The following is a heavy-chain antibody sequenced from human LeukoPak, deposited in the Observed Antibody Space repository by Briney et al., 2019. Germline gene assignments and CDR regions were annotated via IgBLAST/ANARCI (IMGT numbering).Heavy chain of an antibody. J-gene: IGHJ4*02. D-gene: IGHD1-26*01. V-gene: IGHV1-69*04. Sequence: SVKVSCKASGGTFSSYAISWVRQAPGQGLEWMGRIIPILGIANYAQKFQGRVTITADKSTSTAYMELGSLRSEDTAVYYCARDSIRSGIVGATKPFDYWGQGTLVTVSS. CDR1: GGTFSSYA. CDR2: IIPILGIA. CDR3: ARDSIRSGIVGATKPFDY.